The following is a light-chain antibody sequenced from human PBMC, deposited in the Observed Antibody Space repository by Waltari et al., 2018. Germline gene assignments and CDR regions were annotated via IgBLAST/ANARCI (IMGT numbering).Light chain of an antibody. CDR1: SSDIGHYMY. V-gene: IGLV2-11*01. Sequence: QSALTQPRSVSGSPGQSVTISCSGTSSDIGHYMYVSWYQQHPGKAPRLIIYDIKKRPSGVPDRFSGSKSGNTASLTISGLQPDDGADYFCCSYAGNSMIFGGGTMLTVL. J-gene: IGLJ2*01. CDR3: CSYAGNSMI. CDR2: DIK.